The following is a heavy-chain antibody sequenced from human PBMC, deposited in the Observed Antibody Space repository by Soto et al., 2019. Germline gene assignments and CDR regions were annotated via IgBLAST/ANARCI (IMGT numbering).Heavy chain of an antibody. J-gene: IGHJ4*02. Sequence: EVQLLESGGGLVQPGGSLRLSCAASGFTFSSYAMNWVRQAPGKGLEWVSSIGGSGGSTYFAASVKGRFTISRDNARNTLVLQMNSLRAEDTALYYCAKGMSGSYFPDHWGQGTLVTVSS. CDR1: GFTFSSYA. D-gene: IGHD1-26*01. CDR2: IGGSGGST. CDR3: AKGMSGSYFPDH. V-gene: IGHV3-23*01.